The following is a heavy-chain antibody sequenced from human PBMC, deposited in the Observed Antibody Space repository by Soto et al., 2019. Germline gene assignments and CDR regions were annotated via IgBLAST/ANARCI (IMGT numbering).Heavy chain of an antibody. CDR2: IYYSGST. Sequence: SETLSLTCTVSGGSISSYYWSWVRQPPGKGLEWIGYIYYSGSTNYNPSLKSRVTISVDTSKNQFSLKLSSVTAADTAVYYCARGPQGLAAIFGVVIIPWFDPWGQGTLVTVS. CDR1: GGSISSYY. J-gene: IGHJ5*02. CDR3: ARGPQGLAAIFGVVIIPWFDP. V-gene: IGHV4-59*01. D-gene: IGHD3-3*01.